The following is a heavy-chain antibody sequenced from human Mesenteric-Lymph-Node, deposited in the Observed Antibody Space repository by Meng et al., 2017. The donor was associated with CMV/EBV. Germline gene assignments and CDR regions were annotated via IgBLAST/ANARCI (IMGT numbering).Heavy chain of an antibody. V-gene: IGHV1-46*01. Sequence: ASVKVSCKASGYTFTTYYIHWVRQAPGQGLEWMGITNPSGESTTYAQMFQGRVTMTRDTSTSTVYMELSSLRSEDTAVYYCARDASVVTGAFDIWGQETMVTVSS. CDR3: ARDASVVTGAFDI. CDR1: GYTFTTYY. J-gene: IGHJ3*02. CDR2: TNPSGEST. D-gene: IGHD4-23*01.